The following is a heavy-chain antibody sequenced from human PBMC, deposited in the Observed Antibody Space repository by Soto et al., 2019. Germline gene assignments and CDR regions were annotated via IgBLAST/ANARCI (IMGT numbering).Heavy chain of an antibody. Sequence: QVQLQESGPGLVKPSQTLSLTCTVSGGSISGGDYYWSWIRQPPGKGLEWIGYIYYSGSSYYNPSLKSRVTISVDTSENQFSLKLRSVTAADTDVYYCARDDRYYNGSEPREVCWGQGTLVTVSS. CDR2: IYYSGSS. D-gene: IGHD3-22*01. J-gene: IGHJ4*02. CDR3: ARDDRYYNGSEPREVC. V-gene: IGHV4-30-4*01. CDR1: GGSISGGDYY.